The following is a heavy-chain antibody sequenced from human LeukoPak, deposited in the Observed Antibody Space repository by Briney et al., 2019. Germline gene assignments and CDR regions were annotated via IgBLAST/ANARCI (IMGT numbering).Heavy chain of an antibody. CDR1: GITLSSYA. D-gene: IGHD6-13*01. V-gene: IGHV3-30-3*01. Sequence: GGSLRLSCAASGITLSSYAFHWVRQAPGKGLEWVAVISYVGSIKDYADAVKGRFTISRDNSENTLYLQMNSLRIEDTAVYYCAKGGAGYSSSWVDYWGQGTLVTVSS. CDR2: ISYVGSIK. J-gene: IGHJ4*02. CDR3: AKGGAGYSSSWVDY.